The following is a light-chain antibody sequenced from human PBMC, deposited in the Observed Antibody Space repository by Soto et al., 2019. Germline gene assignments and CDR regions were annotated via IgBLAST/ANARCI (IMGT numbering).Light chain of an antibody. CDR3: SSYTRSSTYV. V-gene: IGLV2-14*01. CDR1: SGDVGTYNY. J-gene: IGLJ1*01. CDR2: EVR. Sequence: QSALTQAASVSGCPGQSITISCTGTSGDVGTYNYVSWYQQHPGKAPKLMIYEVRNRPSGVSNRFSGSKSGNTASLTISGLQAEDEADYYCSSYTRSSTYVFGGGTKVTVL.